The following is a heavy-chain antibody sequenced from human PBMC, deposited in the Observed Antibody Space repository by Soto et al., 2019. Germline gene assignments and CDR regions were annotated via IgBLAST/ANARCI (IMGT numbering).Heavy chain of an antibody. D-gene: IGHD6-6*01. V-gene: IGHV3-74*01. Sequence: EVQLEESGGGLVQPGGSLRLSCAASGFTFSSYGMHWVRQAAGKGLVWVSRISSDGSSTIYADPVEGRFTISRDNAKNTVYLKMNMLRAEDTAMYYCTRGLSGSYFWGQGALVTGSS. CDR1: GFTFSSYG. J-gene: IGHJ4*02. CDR3: TRGLSGSYF. CDR2: ISSDGSST.